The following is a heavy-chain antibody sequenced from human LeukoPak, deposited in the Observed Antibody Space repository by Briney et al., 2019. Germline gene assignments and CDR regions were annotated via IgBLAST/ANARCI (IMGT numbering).Heavy chain of an antibody. V-gene: IGHV1-69*05. CDR2: IIPIFGTA. CDR3: ARGGYDFRSYFDY. CDR1: GGTFSSYA. Sequence: SVKVSCKASGGTFSSYAISWVRQAPGQGLEWMGGIIPIFGTANYAQKFQGRVTITTDESTSTAYMELSSLRSEDTAVYYCARGGYDFRSYFDYWGQGTLVTVSS. D-gene: IGHD3-3*01. J-gene: IGHJ4*02.